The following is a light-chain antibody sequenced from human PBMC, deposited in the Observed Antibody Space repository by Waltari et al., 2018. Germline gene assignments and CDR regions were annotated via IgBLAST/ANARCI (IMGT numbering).Light chain of an antibody. CDR3: CSYAGSYTLI. Sequence: GQSVTISCTGTSSDVGGYNYVTWYQHHPGKAPKLMLYDVYKRPSGVPDRFSGSKSGNTASLTSSGLQVEDEADYYCCSYAGSYTLIFGGGTKLTVL. V-gene: IGLV2-11*01. CDR1: SSDVGGYNY. J-gene: IGLJ2*01. CDR2: DVY.